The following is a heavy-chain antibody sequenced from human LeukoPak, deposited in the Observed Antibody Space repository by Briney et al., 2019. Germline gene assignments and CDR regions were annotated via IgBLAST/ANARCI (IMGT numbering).Heavy chain of an antibody. CDR1: GFTFRSHA. J-gene: IGHJ4*02. D-gene: IGHD3-10*02. V-gene: IGHV3-23*01. CDR2: ISVGATST. Sequence: PGGSLRLSCAASGFTFRSHAMHWVRQAPGKGLEWVSGISVGATSTYYADSVKGHSTISRDNSKNTLYLQMNSLRAEDTAVYYCAKDVLRTPTDYWGQGTLVTVSS. CDR3: AKDVLRTPTDY.